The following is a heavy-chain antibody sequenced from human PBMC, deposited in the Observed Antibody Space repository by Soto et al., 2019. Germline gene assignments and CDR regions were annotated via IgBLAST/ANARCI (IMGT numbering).Heavy chain of an antibody. D-gene: IGHD2-2*01. Sequence: VASVKVSCKVSGYTLTELSMHWVRQAPGKGLEWMGGFDPEDGETIYAQKFQGRVTMTEDTSTDTAYMELSGLRSEDTAVYYCATAIVVVPAAPFDYWGQGTLVTVS. CDR3: ATAIVVVPAAPFDY. CDR1: GYTLTELS. CDR2: FDPEDGET. J-gene: IGHJ4*02. V-gene: IGHV1-24*01.